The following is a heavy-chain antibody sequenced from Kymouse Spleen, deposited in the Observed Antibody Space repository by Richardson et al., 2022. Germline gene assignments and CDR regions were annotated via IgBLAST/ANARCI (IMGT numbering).Heavy chain of an antibody. CDR2: ISSSSSTI. D-gene: IGHD2-21*02. V-gene: IGHV3-48*02. CDR1: GFTFSSYS. CDR3: ARDRNVVGYYYGMDV. J-gene: IGHJ6*02. Sequence: EVQLVESGGGLVQPGGSLRLSCAASGFTFSSYSMNWVRQAPGKGLEWVSYISSSSSTIYYADSVKGRFTISRDNAKNSLYLQMNSLRDEDTAVYYCARDRNVVGYYYGMDVWGQGTTVTVSS.